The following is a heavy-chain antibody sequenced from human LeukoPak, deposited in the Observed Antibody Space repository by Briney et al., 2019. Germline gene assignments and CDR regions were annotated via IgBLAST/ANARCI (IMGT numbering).Heavy chain of an antibody. V-gene: IGHV4-39*07. D-gene: IGHD3-9*01. CDR3: ARYHQGFDDY. CDR1: GGSISSSSYY. J-gene: IGHJ4*02. Sequence: PSETLSLTRTVSGGSISSSSYYWGWIRQPPGKGLEWIGSIYYSGNTYYNPSLKSRVTVSVDTSKNQFSLKLSSVTAADTAVYYCARYHQGFDDYWGQGTLVTVSS. CDR2: IYYSGNT.